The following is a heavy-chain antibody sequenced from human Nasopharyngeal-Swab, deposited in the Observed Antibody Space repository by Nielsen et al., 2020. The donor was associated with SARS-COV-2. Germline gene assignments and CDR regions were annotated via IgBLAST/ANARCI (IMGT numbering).Heavy chain of an antibody. CDR2: IYYSGST. Sequence: WIRQPPGKGLEWIGYIYYSGSTYYNPSLKSRVTISVDTSKNQFSLKLSSVTAADTAVYYCAREAAGYCSSTSCYAGTGMDVWGQGTAVTVSS. D-gene: IGHD2-2*01. J-gene: IGHJ6*02. CDR3: AREAAGYCSSTSCYAGTGMDV. V-gene: IGHV4-30-4*01.